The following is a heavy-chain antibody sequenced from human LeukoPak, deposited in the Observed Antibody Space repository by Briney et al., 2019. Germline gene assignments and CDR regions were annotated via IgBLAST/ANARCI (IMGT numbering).Heavy chain of an antibody. CDR2: INSDGSST. Sequence: GGSLRLSCAASGVTFSSYWMHWVRQAPGKGLGWVSRINSDGSSTSYAESVKGRVTISRDNAKNTLYLQMNSLRADDTAVYSCAGDGGLERYFDYWGQGTLVTVSS. J-gene: IGHJ4*02. V-gene: IGHV3-74*01. CDR3: AGDGGLERYFDY. CDR1: GVTFSSYW. D-gene: IGHD1-1*01.